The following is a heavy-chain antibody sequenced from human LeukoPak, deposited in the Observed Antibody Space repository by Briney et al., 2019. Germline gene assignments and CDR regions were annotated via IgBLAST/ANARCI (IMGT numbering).Heavy chain of an antibody. CDR3: ARLRRYYDSSGYYPSPLPDY. CDR2: IYPDDSDT. J-gene: IGHJ4*02. CDR1: GYNFTNYW. Sequence: ESLKISCKASGYNFTNYWIGWVRQMPGKGLEWVGIIYPDDSDTRYSPSFQGQVTISADKSISTAYLQWSSLKASDTAMYYCARLRRYYDSSGYYPSPLPDYWGQGTLVTVSS. V-gene: IGHV5-51*01. D-gene: IGHD3-22*01.